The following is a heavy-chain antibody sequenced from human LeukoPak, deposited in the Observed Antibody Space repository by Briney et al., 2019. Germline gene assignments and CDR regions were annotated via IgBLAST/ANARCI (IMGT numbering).Heavy chain of an antibody. CDR2: IIPIFGTA. CDR1: GGTLSSYA. D-gene: IGHD5-18*01. J-gene: IGHJ4*02. CDR3: ARGLTAMVNSIDY. Sequence: GASVKVSCKASGGTLSSYAISWVQQAPGQGLEWMGGIIPIFGTANYAQKFQGRVTITTDESTSTAYMELSSLRSEDTAVYYCARGLTAMVNSIDYWGQGTLVTVSS. V-gene: IGHV1-69*05.